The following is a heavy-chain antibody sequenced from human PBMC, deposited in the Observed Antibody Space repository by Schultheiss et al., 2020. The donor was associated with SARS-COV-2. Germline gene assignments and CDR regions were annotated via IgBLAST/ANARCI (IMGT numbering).Heavy chain of an antibody. V-gene: IGHV4-59*08. CDR2: IYYSGST. D-gene: IGHD3-22*01. CDR3: ARVPSADDSSGYCVDY. CDR1: GGSISSYY. J-gene: IGHJ4*02. Sequence: GSLRLSCTVSGGSISSYYWSWIRQPPGKGLEWIGYIYYSGSTYYNPSLKSRVTISVDTSKNQFSLKLSSVTAADTAVYYCARVPSADDSSGYCVDYWGQGTLVTVSS.